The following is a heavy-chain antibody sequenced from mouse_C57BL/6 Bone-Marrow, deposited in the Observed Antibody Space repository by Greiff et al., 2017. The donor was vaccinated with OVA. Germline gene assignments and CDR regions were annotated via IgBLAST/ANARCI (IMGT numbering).Heavy chain of an antibody. CDR3: ARPSALAY. V-gene: IGHV5-17*01. Sequence: EVQGVESGGGLVKPGGSLKLSCAASGFTFSDYGMHWVRQAPEKGLEWVAYISSGSSTIYYADTVKGRFTISRDNAKNTLFLQMTSLRSEDTAMYYCARPSALAYWGQGTLVTVSA. CDR2: ISSGSSTI. J-gene: IGHJ3*01. D-gene: IGHD6-1*01. CDR1: GFTFSDYG.